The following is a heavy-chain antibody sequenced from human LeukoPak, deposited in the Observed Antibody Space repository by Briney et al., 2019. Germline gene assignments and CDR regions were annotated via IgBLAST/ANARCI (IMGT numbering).Heavy chain of an antibody. CDR2: IYYSGST. CDR3: ARGNAVTTPNPDY. CDR1: GGSISSSSYY. J-gene: IGHJ4*02. Sequence: PSETLSLTCTVSGGSISSSSYYWGWIRQPPGKVLEWIGSIYYSGSTYYNPSLKSRVTISVDTSKNQFSLKLSSVTAADTAVYYCARGNAVTTPNPDYWGQGTLVTVSS. D-gene: IGHD4-17*01. V-gene: IGHV4-39*07.